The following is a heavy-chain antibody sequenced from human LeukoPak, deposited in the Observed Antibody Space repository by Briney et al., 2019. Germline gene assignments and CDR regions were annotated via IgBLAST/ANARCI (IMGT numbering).Heavy chain of an antibody. CDR3: ARDQGYCSGGSCSNAFDI. CDR2: IKQDGSEK. V-gene: IGHV3-7*01. CDR1: GFTFSGYW. D-gene: IGHD2-15*01. Sequence: PGGSLRLSCAASGFTFSGYWMSWVRQAPGKGLEWVANIKQDGSEKYYVDSVKGRFTISRDNAKNSLYLQMNSLRAEDTAVYYCARDQGYCSGGSCSNAFDIWGQGTMVTVSS. J-gene: IGHJ3*02.